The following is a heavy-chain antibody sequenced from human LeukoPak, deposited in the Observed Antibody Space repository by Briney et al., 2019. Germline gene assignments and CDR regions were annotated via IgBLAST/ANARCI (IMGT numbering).Heavy chain of an antibody. CDR2: IYSGGST. J-gene: IGHJ4*02. CDR3: ARESAYFDLIDY. CDR1: GFTFSSNY. D-gene: IGHD3-9*01. Sequence: GGSLRLSCAASGFTFSSNYMSWVRQAPGKGLEWVSVIYSGGSTCYADSVKGRFTISRDNSKNTLYLQMSSLRAEDTAVYYCARESAYFDLIDYWGQGTLVTVSS. V-gene: IGHV3-53*01.